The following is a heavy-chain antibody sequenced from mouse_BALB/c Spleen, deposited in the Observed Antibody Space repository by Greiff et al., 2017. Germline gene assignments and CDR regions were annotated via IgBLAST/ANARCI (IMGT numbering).Heavy chain of an antibody. CDR3: ARGEVRRSFAY. V-gene: IGHV3-6*02. D-gene: IGHD2-14*01. CDR1: GYSITSGYY. CDR2: ISYDGSN. J-gene: IGHJ3*01. Sequence: EVKLMESGPGLVKPSQSLSLTCSVTGYSITSGYYWNWIRQFPGNKLEWMGYISYDGSNNYNPSLKNRISITRDTSKNQFFLKLNSVTTEDTATYYCARGEVRRSFAYWGQGTLVTVSA.